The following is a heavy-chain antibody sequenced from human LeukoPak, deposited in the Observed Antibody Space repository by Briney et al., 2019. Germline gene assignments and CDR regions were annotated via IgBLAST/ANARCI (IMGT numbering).Heavy chain of an antibody. CDR2: INHSGST. CDR3: ARDRNGFDP. Sequence: SETLSLTCAVYGGSFSGYYWSWIRQPPGKGLEWIGEINHSGSTNYNPSLKSRVTISVDTSKNQLSLKLSSVTAADTAVYYCARDRNGFDPWGQGTLVTVSS. J-gene: IGHJ5*02. CDR1: GGSFSGYY. V-gene: IGHV4-34*01.